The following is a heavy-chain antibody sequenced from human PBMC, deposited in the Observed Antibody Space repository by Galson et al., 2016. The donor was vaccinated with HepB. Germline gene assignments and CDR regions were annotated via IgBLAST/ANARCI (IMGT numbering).Heavy chain of an antibody. CDR3: ASSSGWSYYYFDY. V-gene: IGHV4-39*07. J-gene: IGHJ4*02. D-gene: IGHD6-19*01. CDR1: GGPISSSSYY. Sequence: ETLSLTCTVSGGPISSSSYYWSWIRQPPGKGLEWIGEINHSGSTNYNPSLKSRVTISLDTSKNQFSLKLSSVTAADTAIYYCASSSGWSYYYFDYWGQGTLVTVSS. CDR2: INHSGST.